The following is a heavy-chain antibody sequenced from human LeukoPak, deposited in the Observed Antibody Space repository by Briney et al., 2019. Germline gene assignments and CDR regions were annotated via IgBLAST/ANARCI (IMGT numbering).Heavy chain of an antibody. D-gene: IGHD2-8*01. CDR1: GFTFSSYG. J-gene: IGHJ6*03. Sequence: GGSLRLSCAASGFTFSSYGMHWVRQAPGKGLQWVAYIQYDGSNQQYADSVKGRFSISRDRFKNILYLQMNSLRAEDTAVYSCAKDRCSNGIGCYYYYMDVWGKGTTVTISS. V-gene: IGHV3-30*02. CDR2: IQYDGSNQ. CDR3: AKDRCSNGIGCYYYYMDV.